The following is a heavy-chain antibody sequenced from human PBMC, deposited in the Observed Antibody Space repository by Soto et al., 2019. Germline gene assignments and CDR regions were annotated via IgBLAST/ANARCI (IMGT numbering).Heavy chain of an antibody. J-gene: IGHJ4*02. V-gene: IGHV3-30*18. CDR2: ISYDGSNK. CDR1: GFTFSSYG. CDR3: AKTSGVVPAAMPAHSYYFDY. Sequence: GGSLRLSCAASGFTFSSYGMHWVRQAPGKGLEWVAVISYDGSNKYYADSVKGRFTISRDNSKNTLYLQINSLRAEDTAVYYCAKTSGVVPAAMPAHSYYFDYWGQGTLVTVSS. D-gene: IGHD2-2*01.